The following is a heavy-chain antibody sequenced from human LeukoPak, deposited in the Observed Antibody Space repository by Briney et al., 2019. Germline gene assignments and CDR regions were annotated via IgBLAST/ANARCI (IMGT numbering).Heavy chain of an antibody. CDR3: AKEPTPGGAFYFDS. D-gene: IGHD3-10*01. Sequence: GGSLRLPCAASGFTLSSYEMNWVRQAPGKGLEWVSYISSSGSTIYYADSVKGRFTISRDNAKNSLYLQMNSLRAEDTALYYCAKEPTPGGAFYFDSWGQGTLVTVSS. CDR2: ISSSGSTI. V-gene: IGHV3-48*03. CDR1: GFTLSSYE. J-gene: IGHJ4*02.